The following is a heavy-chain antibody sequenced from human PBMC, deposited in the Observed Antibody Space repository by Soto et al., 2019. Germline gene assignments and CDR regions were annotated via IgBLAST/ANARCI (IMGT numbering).Heavy chain of an antibody. CDR3: ATVLSAAFDI. J-gene: IGHJ3*02. V-gene: IGHV3-23*01. CDR1: GITFSDYS. CDR2: ISGGTGTT. Sequence: PGGALRLPCAVSGITFSDYSLNWVRQAPGKGLEWVSGISGGTGTTHYADSVKGRFTISRDNSKNTVYLQMNSLRAEDTALYYCATVLSAAFDIWGQGTMVTVSS.